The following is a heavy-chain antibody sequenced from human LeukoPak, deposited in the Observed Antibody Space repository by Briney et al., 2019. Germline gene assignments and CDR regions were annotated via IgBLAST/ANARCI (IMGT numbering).Heavy chain of an antibody. D-gene: IGHD5-24*01. V-gene: IGHV3-74*01. CDR2: MNSDGTSI. Sequence: GGSLRLSCAASGFTFSSSWMHWVRQAPGKGLVWVSRMNSDGTSITYADSVKGRFTVARDNAKNTLYLQMNSLRAEDTAVYYCTRGAPVGSSREFDYWGQGTLVTVSS. CDR1: GFTFSSSW. CDR3: TRGAPVGSSREFDY. J-gene: IGHJ4*02.